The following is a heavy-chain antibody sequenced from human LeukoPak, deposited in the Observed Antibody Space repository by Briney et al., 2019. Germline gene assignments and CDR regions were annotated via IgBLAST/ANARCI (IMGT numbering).Heavy chain of an antibody. CDR2: IYPGDSDT. J-gene: IGHJ3*02. Sequence: GESLKISCKGSGYSFTSYWIGWVRQMPGKGLEWMGIIYPGDSDTRYSPSFQGQVTISADKSISTAYLQWSSLKASDTAVYYCAREGEGDGYNGYAFDIWGQGTMVTVSS. CDR3: AREGEGDGYNGYAFDI. CDR1: GYSFTSYW. D-gene: IGHD5-24*01. V-gene: IGHV5-51*01.